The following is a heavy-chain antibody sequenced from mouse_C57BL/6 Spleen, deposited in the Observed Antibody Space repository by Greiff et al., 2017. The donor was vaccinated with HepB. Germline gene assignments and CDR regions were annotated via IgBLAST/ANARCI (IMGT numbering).Heavy chain of an antibody. Sequence: QVQLQQPGAELVKPGASVKLSCKASGYTFTSYWMHWVKQRPGRGLEWIGRIDPNSGGTKYNEKFKSKATLTVDKPSSTAYMQLSSLTSEDSAVYYCSREDYGSSRDWYFDVWGTGTTVTVSS. D-gene: IGHD1-1*01. CDR3: SREDYGSSRDWYFDV. J-gene: IGHJ1*03. CDR1: GYTFTSYW. CDR2: IDPNSGGT. V-gene: IGHV1-72*01.